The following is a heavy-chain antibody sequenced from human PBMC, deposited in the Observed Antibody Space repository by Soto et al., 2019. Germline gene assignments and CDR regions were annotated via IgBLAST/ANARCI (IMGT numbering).Heavy chain of an antibody. V-gene: IGHV1-2*02. CDR2: INPNSGAT. CDR1: GYIFTDYD. D-gene: IGHD2-21*01. Sequence: ASVKVSCKASGYIFTDYDMNWVRQAPGQGPEWMGWINPNSGATNYAQKFQGRVTITTDTSITTAYMELSGLRSDDTAVYYCARPYCGSNSCHNWFDTWGQGTLVTVYS. CDR3: ARPYCGSNSCHNWFDT. J-gene: IGHJ5*02.